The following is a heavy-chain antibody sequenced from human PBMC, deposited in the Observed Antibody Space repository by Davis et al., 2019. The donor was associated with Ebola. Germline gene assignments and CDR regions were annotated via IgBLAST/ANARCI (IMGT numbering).Heavy chain of an antibody. Sequence: GEALKISCAASGFTFSSYAMSWVRQAPGKGLEWVSAIIGSGGSTYYADSVKGRFTISRDNSKNTLYLQMNSLRAEDTAVYYCAKDSHIVVVIANYFDYWGQGTLVTVSS. CDR2: IIGSGGST. CDR1: GFTFSSYA. J-gene: IGHJ4*02. D-gene: IGHD2-21*01. CDR3: AKDSHIVVVIANYFDY. V-gene: IGHV3-23*01.